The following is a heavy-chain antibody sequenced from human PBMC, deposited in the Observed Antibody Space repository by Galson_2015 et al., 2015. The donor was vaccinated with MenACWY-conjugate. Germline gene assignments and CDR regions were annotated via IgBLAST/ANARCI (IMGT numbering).Heavy chain of an antibody. V-gene: IGHV6-1*01. D-gene: IGHD6-19*01. CDR3: SRDLSSGWGRFDY. J-gene: IGHJ4*02. CDR2: TQYTSKWYV. CDR1: GDSVSTNSGA. Sequence: CGISGDSVSTNSGAWNWLRQSPSRGLEWLGRTQYTSKWYVYYAVSVKSRITINADTSKNQISLQLNSVTPEDTAVYYCSRDLSSGWGRFDYWGQGILVTVSS.